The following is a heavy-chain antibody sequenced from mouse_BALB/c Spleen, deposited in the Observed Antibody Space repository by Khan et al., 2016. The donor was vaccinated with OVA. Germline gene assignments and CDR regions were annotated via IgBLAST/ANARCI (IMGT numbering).Heavy chain of an antibody. J-gene: IGHJ2*01. Sequence: QVQLQQSGAELVRPGTSVKMSCKAAGYTFTNYWIGWVKQRPGHGLEWIGDTYPGGGYTNYNEKFKGKATLTADTSSSTAYMQLSGLTSEDSDIYYCARRGAARGTWDYFDYWGQGTTLTVSS. CDR1: GYTFTNYW. CDR3: ARRGAARGTWDYFDY. V-gene: IGHV1-63*02. CDR2: TYPGGGYT. D-gene: IGHD3-1*01.